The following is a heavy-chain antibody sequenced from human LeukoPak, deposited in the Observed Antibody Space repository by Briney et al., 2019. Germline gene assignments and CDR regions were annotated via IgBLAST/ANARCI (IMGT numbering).Heavy chain of an antibody. D-gene: IGHD5-24*01. CDR1: GGSISSSSYY. J-gene: IGHJ4*02. Sequence: SETLSLTCTVSGGSISSSSYYWGWIRQPPGKGLEWIGSIYYSGSTYYNPSLKSRVTISVDTSKNQFSLKLSSVTAADTAVYYCARDREWLHPFGDFDYWGQGSLVTVSS. CDR2: IYYSGST. CDR3: ARDREWLHPFGDFDY. V-gene: IGHV4-39*07.